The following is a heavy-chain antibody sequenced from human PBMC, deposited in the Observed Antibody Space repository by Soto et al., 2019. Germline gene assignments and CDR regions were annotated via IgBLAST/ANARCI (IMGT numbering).Heavy chain of an antibody. Sequence: GASVKVSCKASGGTFSSYAISWVRQAPGQGLEWMGGIIPIFGTANYAQKFQGRVTITADESTSTAYMELSSLRSEDTAVYYCARGGITMVRGVPAVAKSYYYYYGMDVWGQGTTVTVSS. V-gene: IGHV1-69*13. CDR3: ARGGITMVRGVPAVAKSYYYYYGMDV. CDR2: IIPIFGTA. D-gene: IGHD3-10*01. J-gene: IGHJ6*02. CDR1: GGTFSSYA.